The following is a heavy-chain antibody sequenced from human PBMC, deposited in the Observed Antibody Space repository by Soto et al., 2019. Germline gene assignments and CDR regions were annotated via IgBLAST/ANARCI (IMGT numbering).Heavy chain of an antibody. CDR3: VRGSGLVLHQ. V-gene: IGHV3-7*01. Sequence: EVQVVESGGGLVQPGGSLRLSCAASGFSFSGFWMNWVRQAPGKGLQWVGIIKEDGSEKYYVDSVNGRFTISRDNAKNSLYLQMDRLRVEDTAVYYCVRGSGLVLHQWGQGTPVTVSS. J-gene: IGHJ4*02. D-gene: IGHD6-19*01. CDR2: IKEDGSEK. CDR1: GFSFSGFW.